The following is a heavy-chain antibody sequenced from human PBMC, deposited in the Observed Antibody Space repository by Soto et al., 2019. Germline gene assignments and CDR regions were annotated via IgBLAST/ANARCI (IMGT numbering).Heavy chain of an antibody. CDR3: AKGGMVCSSSRPYYYYDYMDF. CDR2: ISYDGSNK. J-gene: IGHJ6*03. CDR1: GFTFSSYG. D-gene: IGHD6-6*01. Sequence: PGGSLRLSCAASGFTFSSYGMHWVRRAPGKGLEWVAVISYDGSNKYYADSVKGRFTISRDNSKNTLYLQMNSLRAEETAVYYCAKGGMVCSSSRPYYYYDYMDFWGKGTSVTVSS. V-gene: IGHV3-30*18.